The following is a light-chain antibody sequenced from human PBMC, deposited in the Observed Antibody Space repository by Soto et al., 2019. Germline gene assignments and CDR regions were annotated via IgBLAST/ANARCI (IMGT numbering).Light chain of an antibody. J-gene: IGKJ1*01. V-gene: IGKV3-20*01. CDR2: GAS. Sequence: EIVLTQSPGTLSLSPGERATLSCRASQCVSSSYSAWYQQKPGQAPRLLMYGASSRATGIPDRFSGSGSGTDFTLTISRLEPEDFAVYYCQQYGSSPPTFGQGTKVEIK. CDR1: QCVSSSY. CDR3: QQYGSSPPT.